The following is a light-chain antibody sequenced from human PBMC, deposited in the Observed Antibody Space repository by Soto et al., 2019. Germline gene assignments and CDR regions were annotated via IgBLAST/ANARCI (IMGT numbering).Light chain of an antibody. Sequence: EIVMTQSPSTLSASPGERATLSCRVSQSVSSNLAWFQQNPGQAPRLLIYGASTRATGIPARFSGSGSGTDFTLTISSLQSEDFAVYYCQQYANWPPYTFGQGSRLEIK. CDR2: GAS. CDR3: QQYANWPPYT. V-gene: IGKV3-15*01. J-gene: IGKJ5*01. CDR1: QSVSSN.